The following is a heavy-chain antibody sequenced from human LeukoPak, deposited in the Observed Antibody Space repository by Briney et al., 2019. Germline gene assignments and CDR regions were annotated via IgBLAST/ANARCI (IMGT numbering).Heavy chain of an antibody. Sequence: SETLSLTCGVYGGSLSGYYWSWIRQPPGKGLEWIGEINHSGRTNYNPSLKGRVAISVDTSKNQFSLKLTSVTAADTAVYYCARHGDYVGSDYWGQGTLVTVSS. V-gene: IGHV4-34*01. D-gene: IGHD4-17*01. J-gene: IGHJ4*02. CDR1: GGSLSGYY. CDR3: ARHGDYVGSDY. CDR2: INHSGRT.